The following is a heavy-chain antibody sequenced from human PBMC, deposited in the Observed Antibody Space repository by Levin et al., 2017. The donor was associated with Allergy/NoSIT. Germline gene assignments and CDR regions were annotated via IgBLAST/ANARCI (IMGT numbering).Heavy chain of an antibody. D-gene: IGHD3-22*01. V-gene: IGHV4-59*01. CDR3: ARAGYYDSSGYSL. J-gene: IGHJ4*02. CDR1: GGSISSYY. Sequence: SETLSLTCTVSGGSISSYYWSWIRQPPGKGLEWIGYIYYSGSTNYNPSLKSRVTISVDTSKNQFSLKLSSVTAADTAVYYCARAGYYDSSGYSLWGQGTLVTVSS. CDR2: IYYSGST.